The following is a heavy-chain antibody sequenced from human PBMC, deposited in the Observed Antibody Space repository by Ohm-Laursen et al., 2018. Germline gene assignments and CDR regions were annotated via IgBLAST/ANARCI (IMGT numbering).Heavy chain of an antibody. CDR2: IYHSGST. CDR3: ARQSGPRAHAFDI. Sequence: SQTLSLTCAVSGYSISSGYFWGWIRQPPGKGLEWIGTIYHSGSTNYIPSLKSRVTMSVDTPKNQFSRNLTSVTAADAAVYYCARQSGPRAHAFDIWGQGTMVTVSS. CDR1: GYSISSGYF. J-gene: IGHJ3*02. V-gene: IGHV4-38-2*01.